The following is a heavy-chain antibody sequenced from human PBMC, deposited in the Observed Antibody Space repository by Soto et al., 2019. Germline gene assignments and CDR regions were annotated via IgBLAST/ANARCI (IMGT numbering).Heavy chain of an antibody. V-gene: IGHV3-30*18. J-gene: IGHJ6*02. CDR1: GFTFSSYG. Sequence: PGGSPRLSCAASGFTFSSYGMHWVRQAPGKGLEWVAVISYDGSNKYYADSVKGRFTISRDNSKNTLYLQMNSLRAEDTAVYYCAKDGGGITIFGVVIKNYYYYGMDVWGQGTTVTVSS. CDR2: ISYDGSNK. D-gene: IGHD3-3*01. CDR3: AKDGGGITIFGVVIKNYYYYGMDV.